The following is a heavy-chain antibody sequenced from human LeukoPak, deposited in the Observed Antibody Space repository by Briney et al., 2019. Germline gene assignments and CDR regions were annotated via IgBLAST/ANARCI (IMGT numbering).Heavy chain of an antibody. D-gene: IGHD6-13*01. CDR2: ISSSSSYI. V-gene: IGHV3-21*01. J-gene: IGHJ4*02. CDR3: ARDTTIAAAGTFDY. Sequence: PGGSLRLSCAASGFTFSSYSMNWVRQAPGKGLEWVSSISSSSSYIYYADSVKGRFTISRDNAKNSLYLQMNSLRAEDTAVYYCARDTTIAAAGTFDYWGQGILVTVSS. CDR1: GFTFSSYS.